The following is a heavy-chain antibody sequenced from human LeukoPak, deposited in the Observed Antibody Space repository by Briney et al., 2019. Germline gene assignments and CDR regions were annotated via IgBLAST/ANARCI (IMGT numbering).Heavy chain of an antibody. V-gene: IGHV4-59*01. CDR2: IYYSGST. D-gene: IGHD6-13*01. Sequence: SETLSLTCTVSGGSISSYYWSWIRQPPGKGLEWIGYIYYSGSTNYNPSLKSRVTISVDTSKNQFSLKLSSVTAADTAVYYCARESYSSSWGGTWFDPWGQGTLVTVSS. J-gene: IGHJ5*02. CDR3: ARESYSSSWGGTWFDP. CDR1: GGSISSYY.